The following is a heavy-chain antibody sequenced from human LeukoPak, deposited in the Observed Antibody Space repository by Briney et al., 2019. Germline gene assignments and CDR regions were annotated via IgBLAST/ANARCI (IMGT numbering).Heavy chain of an antibody. CDR3: AKDVDSGSYFLDY. D-gene: IGHD1-26*01. CDR2: ISRDSGTI. Sequence: GGSLRLSCSASGFTFHDYAMHWVRQAPGKGLEWVSSISRDSGTIGYADSVKGRFTISRDNAKNSLYLQMNSLRAEDTALYYCAKDVDSGSYFLDYWGQGTLVTVSS. V-gene: IGHV3-9*01. J-gene: IGHJ4*02. CDR1: GFTFHDYA.